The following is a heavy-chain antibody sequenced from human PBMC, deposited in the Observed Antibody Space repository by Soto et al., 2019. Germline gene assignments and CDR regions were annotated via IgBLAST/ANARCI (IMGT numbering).Heavy chain of an antibody. CDR3: AGEYRGLLWFRGFAD. CDR1: GYTFTSYG. V-gene: IGHV1-18*01. Sequence: ASVKVSCKASGYTFTSYGISWVRQAPGQGLEWMGWISAYNGNTNYAQKLQGRVTMTTDTSTSTAYMELRSLRSDDTAVYYCAGEYRGLLWFRGFADWGKGTLVTV. D-gene: IGHD3-10*01. J-gene: IGHJ4*02. CDR2: ISAYNGNT.